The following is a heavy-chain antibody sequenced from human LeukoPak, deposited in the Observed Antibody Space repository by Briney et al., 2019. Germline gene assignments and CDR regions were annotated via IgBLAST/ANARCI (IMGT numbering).Heavy chain of an antibody. D-gene: IGHD3-22*01. J-gene: IGHJ4*02. V-gene: IGHV3-33*01. CDR1: GFTFSSYG. Sequence: PGRSLRPFCAASGFTFSSYGMHWVRQAPGKGLEWVVVIWYDGSNKYYADSVKGRFTISRDNSKNTLYLQMNSLRDEDTAVYYCAILSSYDSSGYLFDYWGQGALVTVSS. CDR2: IWYDGSNK. CDR3: AILSSYDSSGYLFDY.